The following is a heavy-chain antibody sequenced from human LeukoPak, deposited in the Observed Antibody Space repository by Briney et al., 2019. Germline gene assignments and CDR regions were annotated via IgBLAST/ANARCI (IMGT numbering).Heavy chain of an antibody. J-gene: IGHJ4*02. CDR3: ARDPHGSGSY. Sequence: GGSLRLSCSASGFTFATYSMNWFRQAPGKGLERVSSISSSSDAIHYADSIKGRFTISRDNAKNSLYLQMNSLRAEDTAVYYCARDPHGSGSYWGQGTLVTVSS. CDR1: GFTFATYS. CDR2: ISSSSDAI. D-gene: IGHD3-10*01. V-gene: IGHV3-21*01.